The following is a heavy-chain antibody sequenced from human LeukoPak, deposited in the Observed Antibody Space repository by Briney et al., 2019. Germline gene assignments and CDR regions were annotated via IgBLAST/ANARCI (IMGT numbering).Heavy chain of an antibody. V-gene: IGHV3-30*18. CDR3: AKSLWFGELLY. D-gene: IGHD3-10*01. CDR2: ISYDGSNK. Sequence: PGRSLRLSCAASGFTFSSYGMHWVRQAPGKGLEWVAVISYDGSNKYYADFVKGRFTISRDNSKNTLYLQMNSLRAEDTAVYYCAKSLWFGELLYWGQGTLVTVSS. J-gene: IGHJ4*02. CDR1: GFTFSSYG.